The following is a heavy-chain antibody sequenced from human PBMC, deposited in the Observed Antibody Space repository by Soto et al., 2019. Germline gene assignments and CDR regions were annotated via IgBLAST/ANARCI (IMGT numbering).Heavy chain of an antibody. Sequence: PGGSMRLACAASGFTFSTYAVSWVRQAPGKGLEWVSYISGGSTYYADSVKGRFTISRDNSKNTLYLQMNSLRAGDTAVYYCAKGGSRGAFDIWGQGTMVTVS. J-gene: IGHJ3*02. CDR2: ISGGST. V-gene: IGHV3-23*01. D-gene: IGHD5-12*01. CDR1: GFTFSTYA. CDR3: AKGGSRGAFDI.